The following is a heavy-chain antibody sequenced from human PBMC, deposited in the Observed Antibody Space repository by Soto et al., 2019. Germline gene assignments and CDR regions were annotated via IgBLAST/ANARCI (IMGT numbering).Heavy chain of an antibody. CDR3: GSYYAIPAYYYYGMDV. V-gene: IGHV1-69*01. D-gene: IGHD3-9*01. Sequence: QVRLVQSGAEVKKPGSSVKVSCKASGGTFSSYAIIWVRQAPGEGREWMGGIIPIFGTANYAEKCQGRGTITAAESPIKCYMQMASLISQDTAVHYSGSYYAIPAYYYYGMDVWGQGTTVTVSS. CDR1: GGTFSSYA. CDR2: IIPIFGTA. J-gene: IGHJ6*02.